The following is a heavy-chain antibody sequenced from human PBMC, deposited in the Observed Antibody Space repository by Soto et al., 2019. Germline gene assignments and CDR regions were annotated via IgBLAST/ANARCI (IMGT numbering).Heavy chain of an antibody. J-gene: IGHJ5*02. V-gene: IGHV1-8*01. D-gene: IGHD4-4*01. Sequence: QVQMVQSGAEMKTPGASVKVSCQTYGYTFTYYDINWARQTPGQGLEWVGWMNPDSGNAGYAQKFQGRATLTRATSINTAYMELSSLRPDDTAVYYCASSPAVTTQRYPRPYGGFDPWGQGTPVIVSS. CDR2: MNPDSGNA. CDR1: GYTFTYYD. CDR3: ASSPAVTTQRYPRPYGGFDP.